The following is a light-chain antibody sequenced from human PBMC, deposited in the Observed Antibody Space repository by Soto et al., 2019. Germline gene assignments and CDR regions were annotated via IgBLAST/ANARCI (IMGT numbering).Light chain of an antibody. Sequence: EIVMTQSPATLFVSPGERATLSCRASQTVSDDLAWYQQKPGQAPRLLIYVASTRATDIPARFSGGGSGTEFTLHISSLQSEDSAIYYCQQYHDWPPITFGPGTKVNI. CDR3: QQYHDWPPIT. CDR1: QTVSDD. J-gene: IGKJ3*01. CDR2: VAS. V-gene: IGKV3-15*01.